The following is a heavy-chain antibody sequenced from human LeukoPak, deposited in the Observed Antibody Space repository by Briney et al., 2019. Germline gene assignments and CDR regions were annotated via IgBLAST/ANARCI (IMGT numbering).Heavy chain of an antibody. D-gene: IGHD3-10*01. V-gene: IGHV1-8*01. J-gene: IGHJ4*02. CDR1: GYAFTSYD. Sequence: ASVKVSCKASGYAFTSYDINWVRQATGQGLEWMGWMNPNSGNTGYAQKFQGRVTMTRNTSISTAYMELSSLRSEDTAVYYCARGKRPVLLWFGEFIFDYWGQGTLVTVCS. CDR3: ARGKRPVLLWFGEFIFDY. CDR2: MNPNSGNT.